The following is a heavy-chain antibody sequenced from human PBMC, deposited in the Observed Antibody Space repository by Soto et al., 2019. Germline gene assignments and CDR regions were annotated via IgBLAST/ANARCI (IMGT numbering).Heavy chain of an antibody. D-gene: IGHD5-18*01. J-gene: IGHJ5*02. CDR2: MNPNSGNT. CDR1: GYTFTSYD. CDR3: ARCDAGRGGYSYGERMSWFEP. V-gene: IGHV1-8*01. Sequence: APVKVSCKASGYTFTSYDINWVRQATGQGLEWMGWMNPNSGNTGYAQKFQGRVTMTRNTSISTAYMELSSLSAEDTAVYYCARCDAGRGGYSYGERMSWFEPWGQGTRVNVSS.